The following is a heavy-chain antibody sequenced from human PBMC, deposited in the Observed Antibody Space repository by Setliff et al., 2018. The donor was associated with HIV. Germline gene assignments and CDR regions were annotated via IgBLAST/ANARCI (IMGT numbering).Heavy chain of an antibody. J-gene: IGHJ6*03. CDR3: ARGAWYTSGWYSSRYMDV. Sequence: GASVKVSCKASGYTFTSYDINWVRQATGQGLEWMGWMNPNSGNTGYAQKFQGRVTMTRNTSISTAYMELSSLRSEDTAVYYCARGAWYTSGWYSSRYMDVWGKGTTVTV. CDR2: MNPNSGNT. D-gene: IGHD6-19*01. V-gene: IGHV1-8*02. CDR1: GYTFTSYD.